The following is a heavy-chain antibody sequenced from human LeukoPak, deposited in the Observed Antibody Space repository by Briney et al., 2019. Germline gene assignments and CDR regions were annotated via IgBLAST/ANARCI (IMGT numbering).Heavy chain of an antibody. Sequence: GESLKISCKGSGYSFTTYWIGWVRQMPEKGLEWMGIIYPGDSDTRNSPSFQGQVTISADKSISTAYLQWSRLKASDTAMYYCARQCGDYGGAFDIWGQGTMVTVSS. CDR2: IYPGDSDT. V-gene: IGHV5-51*01. CDR3: ARQCGDYGGAFDI. D-gene: IGHD4-17*01. J-gene: IGHJ3*02. CDR1: GYSFTTYW.